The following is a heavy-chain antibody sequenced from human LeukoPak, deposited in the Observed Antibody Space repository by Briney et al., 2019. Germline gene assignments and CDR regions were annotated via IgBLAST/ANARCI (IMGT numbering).Heavy chain of an antibody. D-gene: IGHD3-10*01. CDR3: ARGYSGSYYIYGRFDP. CDR1: GFTFISCW. CDR2: IKQDGSEK. Sequence: PGWALRLSCAASGFTFISCWMSWVRQAPGKGVEGVDNIKQDGSEKYYEDYVKGRFTISRDNAKNSLSLQMNSVRAEDTAVYYCARGYSGSYYIYGRFDPWDQGTLVTVSS. J-gene: IGHJ5*02. V-gene: IGHV3-7*01.